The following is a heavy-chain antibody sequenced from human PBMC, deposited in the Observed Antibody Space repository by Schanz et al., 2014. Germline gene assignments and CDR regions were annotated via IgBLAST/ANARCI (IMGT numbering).Heavy chain of an antibody. CDR3: ARDAADFYDILTEEDY. J-gene: IGHJ4*02. Sequence: QVHLVQSGAEVKRPGASVKVSCKASGYTFISYGISWVRQAPGQGLEWMGWISAYNGNTKYPQKLQGRVTMTTDTSTSTAYMELRSLRSDDTAVYYCARDAADFYDILTEEDYWGQGTLVTVSS. CDR1: GYTFISYG. V-gene: IGHV1-18*01. CDR2: ISAYNGNT. D-gene: IGHD3-9*01.